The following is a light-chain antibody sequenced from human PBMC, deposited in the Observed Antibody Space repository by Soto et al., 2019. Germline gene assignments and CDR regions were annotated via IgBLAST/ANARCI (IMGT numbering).Light chain of an antibody. CDR1: QSVSSAY. CDR2: AAS. CDR3: QQYGSSSTWT. J-gene: IGKJ1*01. V-gene: IGKV3-20*01. Sequence: EIVLTQSPGTLSLSPGERATLSCRASQSVSSAYLAWYQHKPGQPPTLLIYAASSRVTGIPDRFSGSGSGTDFTVTISRLEPEDFAVYYCQQYGSSSTWTFGQGTKVELK.